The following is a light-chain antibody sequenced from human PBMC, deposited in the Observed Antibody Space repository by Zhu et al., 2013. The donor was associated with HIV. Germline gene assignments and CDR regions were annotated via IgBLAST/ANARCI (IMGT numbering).Light chain of an antibody. CDR1: QVINTY. CDR3: HQSYTNPFT. Sequence: DIQLTQSPSFLSASIGDRVTITCRASQVINTYLAWYQQKPGKAPSLLIYDASNLKSGVPSRFSGSGSGRDFTLTISSLQPEDFATYYCHQSYTNPFTFGPGTKVDLK. CDR2: DAS. J-gene: IGKJ3*01. V-gene: IGKV1-9*01.